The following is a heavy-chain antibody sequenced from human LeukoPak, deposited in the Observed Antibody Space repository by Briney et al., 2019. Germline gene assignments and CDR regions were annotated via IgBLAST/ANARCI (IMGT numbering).Heavy chain of an antibody. CDR1: GYTFTGYY. Sequence: GASVKVSCKASGYTFTGYYMHWVRQAPGQGLERMGWINPNSGGTNYAQKFQGRVTMTRDTSISTAYMELSRLRSDDTAVYYCARDHSWVWAQDPWGQGTLVTVSS. CDR3: ARDHSWVWAQDP. V-gene: IGHV1-2*02. CDR2: INPNSGGT. D-gene: IGHD3-16*01. J-gene: IGHJ5*02.